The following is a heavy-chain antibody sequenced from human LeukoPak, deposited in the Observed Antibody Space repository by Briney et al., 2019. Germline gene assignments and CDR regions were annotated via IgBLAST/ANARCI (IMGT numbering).Heavy chain of an antibody. CDR2: IWYDGSNK. V-gene: IGHV3-33*01. J-gene: IGHJ3*02. D-gene: IGHD2-2*01. Sequence: PGRSLRLSCAASGFTFSSYGMHWVRQAPGKGLEWVAVIWYDGSNKYYADSVKGRFTISRDNSKNTLYLQMNSLRAEDTAVYYCAREPYCSSTSCSNTGNAFDIWGQGTMVTVSS. CDR1: GFTFSSYG. CDR3: AREPYCSSTSCSNTGNAFDI.